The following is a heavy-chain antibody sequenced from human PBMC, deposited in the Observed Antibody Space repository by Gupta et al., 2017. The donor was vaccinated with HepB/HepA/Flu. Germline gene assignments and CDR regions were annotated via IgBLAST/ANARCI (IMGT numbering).Heavy chain of an antibody. CDR3: AKDKRMVRGVIRRFDP. D-gene: IGHD3-10*01. CDR2: ISYDGSNK. V-gene: IGHV3-30*18. CDR1: GFTFSSYG. Sequence: QVQLVESGGGVVQPGRSLRLSCAASGFTFSSYGMHWVRQAPGKGLEWVAVISYDGSNKYYADSVKGRFTISRDNSKNTLYLQMNSLRAEDTAVYYCAKDKRMVRGVIRRFDPWGQGTLSPSPQ. J-gene: IGHJ5*02.